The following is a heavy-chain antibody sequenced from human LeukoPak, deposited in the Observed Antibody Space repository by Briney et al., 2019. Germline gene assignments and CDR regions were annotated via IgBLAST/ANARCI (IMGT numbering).Heavy chain of an antibody. CDR1: GYTFTNYG. CDR3: ARDAESTTTAGGIDY. D-gene: IGHD1-1*01. Sequence: ASVKVSCKASGYTFTNYGISWVRQAPGQGLEWMGWISAYSGYTHYAQKIQGRVTVTTEASTSTAYMELRSLTSYDTAVYYCARDAESTTTAGGIDYWGQGTLVTVSS. CDR2: ISAYSGYT. J-gene: IGHJ4*02. V-gene: IGHV1-18*01.